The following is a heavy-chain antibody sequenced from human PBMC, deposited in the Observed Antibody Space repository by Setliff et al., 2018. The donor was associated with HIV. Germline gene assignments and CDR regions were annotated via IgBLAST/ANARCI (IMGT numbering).Heavy chain of an antibody. V-gene: IGHV4-34*01. CDR3: AVTTMSHGL. D-gene: IGHD1-1*01. Sequence: PSETLSLTCGVFDSSFSAIYWNWIRQSPGKGLEWIGEIDHDGATHYAPSLGSRIHISTDPSKKQVSLNLTSLTAADTAVYYCAVTTMSHGLWGPGTLVTVSS. CDR1: DSSFSAIY. J-gene: IGHJ4*02. CDR2: IDHDGAT.